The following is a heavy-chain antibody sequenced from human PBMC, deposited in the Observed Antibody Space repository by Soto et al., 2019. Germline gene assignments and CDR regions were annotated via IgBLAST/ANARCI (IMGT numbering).Heavy chain of an antibody. CDR1: GFTFTSYG. Sequence: GGSLRLSCAASGFTFTSYGVHWVRQAPGKGLEWVAVISYDGSNRYYADSVKGRFTISRDNSKNTLYLQMNSLRAEDTAVYYCAKEHAGLTGTTRWGQGTLVTVSS. V-gene: IGHV3-30*18. J-gene: IGHJ4*02. D-gene: IGHD1-7*01. CDR2: ISYDGSNR. CDR3: AKEHAGLTGTTR.